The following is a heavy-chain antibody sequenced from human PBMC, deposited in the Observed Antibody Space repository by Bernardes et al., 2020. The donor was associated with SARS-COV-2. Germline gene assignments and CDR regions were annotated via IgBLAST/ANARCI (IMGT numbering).Heavy chain of an antibody. J-gene: IGHJ3*02. CDR3: AREGLGITIFGVVITSAFDI. V-gene: IGHV4-61*02. CDR2: IYTSGST. CDR1: GGSISSGGYY. D-gene: IGHD3-3*01. Sequence: SETLSLTCTVSGGSISSGGYYWSWIRQHPGKGLEWIGRIYTSGSTNYNPSLKSRVTMSVDTSKNQFSLKLSSVTAADTAVYYCAREGLGITIFGVVITSAFDIWGQGTMVTVSS.